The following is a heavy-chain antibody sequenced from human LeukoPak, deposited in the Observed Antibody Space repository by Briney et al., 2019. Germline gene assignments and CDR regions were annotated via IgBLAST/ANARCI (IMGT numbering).Heavy chain of an antibody. J-gene: IGHJ4*02. D-gene: IGHD3-22*01. CDR3: ARHKIPDDYYSCFDY. Sequence: PSETLSLTCTVSGGTISSYYWNWIRQPPGKGLEWIGYIHSSGSTKYNPSLKSRVTMSVDTAKNQFSLKLTSVTAADTAVYYCARHKIPDDYYSCFDYWGQGTLVTVSS. V-gene: IGHV4-59*08. CDR1: GGTISSYY. CDR2: IHSSGST.